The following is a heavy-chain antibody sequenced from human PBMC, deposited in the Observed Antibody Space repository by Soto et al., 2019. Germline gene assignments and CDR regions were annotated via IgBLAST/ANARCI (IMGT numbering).Heavy chain of an antibody. CDR1: GYTFTSYG. J-gene: IGHJ4*02. V-gene: IGHV1-18*01. Sequence: ASVKVSCKASGYTFTSYGISWVRQAPGQGLEWMGWISAYNGNTNYAQKLQGRVTMTTDTSTSTAYMELRSLRSDDTAVYYCARGDDFWSGYYPFIYWGQGTLVTVSS. CDR2: ISAYNGNT. CDR3: ARGDDFWSGYYPFIY. D-gene: IGHD3-3*01.